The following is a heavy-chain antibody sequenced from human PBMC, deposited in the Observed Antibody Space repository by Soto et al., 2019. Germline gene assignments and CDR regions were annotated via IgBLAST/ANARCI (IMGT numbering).Heavy chain of an antibody. D-gene: IGHD2-15*01. J-gene: IGHJ4*02. V-gene: IGHV4-30-4*01. CDR1: GGSISSGDYY. CDR2: IYYSGST. Sequence: QVQLQESGPGLVKPSQTLSLTCTVSGGSISSGDYYWSWIRQPPGKGLEWIGYIYYSGSTFYNPSLKSRLTISVDTSKNQFFLKLSSVTAADTAVYYCASTRSGGSWSVFDYWGQGTLVTVSS. CDR3: ASTRSGGSWSVFDY.